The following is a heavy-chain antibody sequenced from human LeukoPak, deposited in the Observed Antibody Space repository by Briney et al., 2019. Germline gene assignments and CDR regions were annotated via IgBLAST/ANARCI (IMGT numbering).Heavy chain of an antibody. V-gene: IGHV3-66*01. CDR2: IYSGGST. CDR3: AREQDGGAAIDY. D-gene: IGHD3-10*01. Sequence: GGSLRLSCAASGLTVSSNYMSWVRQAPGKGLEWVSVIYSGGSTYYADSVKGRFTISRDNAKNSLYLQMNSLRAEDTAVYYCAREQDGGAAIDYWGQGTLVTVSS. J-gene: IGHJ4*02. CDR1: GLTVSSNY.